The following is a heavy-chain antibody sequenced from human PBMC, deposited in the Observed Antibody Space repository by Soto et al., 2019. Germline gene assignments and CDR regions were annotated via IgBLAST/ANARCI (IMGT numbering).Heavy chain of an antibody. CDR3: VTTRDGTTYFAY. D-gene: IGHD1-7*01. J-gene: IGHJ4*02. V-gene: IGHV5-51*01. Sequence: LGESLKISCQGSGYTFSNFWIGCVRRMPGEGLEWMGLMYPWTSDTRYSPSFQGHVTISVDTSTSTGYLQWSSLKASDTAMYYCVTTRDGTTYFAYWGQGTLVTVSS. CDR2: MYPWTSDT. CDR1: GYTFSNFW.